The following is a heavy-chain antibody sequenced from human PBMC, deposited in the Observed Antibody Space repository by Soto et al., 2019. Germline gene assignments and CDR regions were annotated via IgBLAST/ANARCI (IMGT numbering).Heavy chain of an antibody. CDR1: GDTFTGYY. CDR3: AKVGHLQKKQFQYDGYDY. CDR2: INPNSGGT. D-gene: IGHD6-19*01. Sequence: ASVKVSCKASGDTFTGYYMHWVRQAPGQGLEWMGWINPNSGGTNYAQKFQGRVTMTRDTSISTAYMELSRLRSDDTAVYYCAKVGHLQKKQFQYDGYDYWGQGTLVTVSS. J-gene: IGHJ4*02. V-gene: IGHV1-2*02.